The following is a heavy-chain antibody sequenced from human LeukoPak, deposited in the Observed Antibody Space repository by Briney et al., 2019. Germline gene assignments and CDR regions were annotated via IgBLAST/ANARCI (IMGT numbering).Heavy chain of an antibody. CDR2: ITRSSSYT. V-gene: IGHV3-21*01. D-gene: IGHD2-15*01. CDR1: GFTFSTYN. Sequence: GGSLRLSCTASGFTFSTYNMNWVRQAPGKGLEWVSSITRSSSYTYYADSVKGRFTISRDNAKNSLYLQMNSLRAEDTAVCYCARVYCSGDNCYFQYYGMDVRGQGTPVTVSS. J-gene: IGHJ6*02. CDR3: ARVYCSGDNCYFQYYGMDV.